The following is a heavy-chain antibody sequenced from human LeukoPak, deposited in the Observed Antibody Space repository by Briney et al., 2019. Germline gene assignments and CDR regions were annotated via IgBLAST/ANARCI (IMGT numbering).Heavy chain of an antibody. D-gene: IGHD3-10*01. CDR2: TYYRSKWSN. J-gene: IGHJ4*02. Sequence: SQTLSLACAISADSVSSNTAVWNWIRQSPSRGLEWLGRTYYRSKWSNDYAVSVKSRITINPDTSKNQFSLQLNSVTPEDTAMYYCARSHSGRFDYWGQGTLVTVSS. CDR3: ARSHSGRFDY. V-gene: IGHV6-1*01. CDR1: ADSVSSNTAV.